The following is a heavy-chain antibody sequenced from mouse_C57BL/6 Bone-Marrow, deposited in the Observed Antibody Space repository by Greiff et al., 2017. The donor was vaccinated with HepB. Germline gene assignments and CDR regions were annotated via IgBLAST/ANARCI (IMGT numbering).Heavy chain of an antibody. Sequence: EVKLVESGGGLVQPGESLKLSCESTEYEFPSYDMSWVRKTPEKRLEWVAAINSDGGSTYYPDTMERRFIISRDNTKKTLYLRMSSLRSEVSALYYCASPYREAMGYWGPGTSVTVSS. CDR1: EYEFPSYD. CDR3: ASPYREAMGY. J-gene: IGHJ4*01. V-gene: IGHV5-2*01. CDR2: INSDGGST.